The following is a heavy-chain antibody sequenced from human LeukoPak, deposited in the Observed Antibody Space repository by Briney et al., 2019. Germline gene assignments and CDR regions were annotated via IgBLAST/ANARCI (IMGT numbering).Heavy chain of an antibody. V-gene: IGHV4-31*03. CDR3: ARGFGRETYYFDY. Sequence: PSETLSLTCTVSGGSISSGGYYWSWIRQHPGKGLEWIGYIYYSGSTYYNPSLKSRVTISVDTSKNQFSLKLSSVTAADTAVYYCARGFGRETYYFDYWGQGTMVTVS. CDR2: IYYSGST. CDR1: GGSISSGGYY. J-gene: IGHJ4*03. D-gene: IGHD3-16*01.